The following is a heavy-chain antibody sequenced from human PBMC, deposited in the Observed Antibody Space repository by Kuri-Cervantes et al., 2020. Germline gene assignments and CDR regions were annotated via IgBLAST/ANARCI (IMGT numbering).Heavy chain of an antibody. V-gene: IGHV1-24*01. Sequence: ASVKVSCKVSGYTLTELSVHWVRQAPGKGLEWMGGFDPEDGETIYAQKFQGRVTITSDRSVSTAYMELSRLRSDDTAVYYCASKRQVVVAAANYYYYGMDVWGQGTTVTVSS. D-gene: IGHD2-15*01. CDR1: GYTLTELS. CDR2: FDPEDGET. CDR3: ASKRQVVVAAANYYYYGMDV. J-gene: IGHJ6*02.